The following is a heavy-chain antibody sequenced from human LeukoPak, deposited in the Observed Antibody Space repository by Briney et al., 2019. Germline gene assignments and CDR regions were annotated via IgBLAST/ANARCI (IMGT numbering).Heavy chain of an antibody. J-gene: IGHJ4*02. CDR3: ARAASRALDY. Sequence: TGGSLRLSCEASGFTFTNYAMNWVRQAPGKGLEWVANIKQDGSEKYYVDSVKGRFTISRDNAKNSLFLQMNSLRAEDTAVYYCARAASRALDYWGQGTLVTVSS. D-gene: IGHD2-15*01. CDR1: GFTFTNYA. CDR2: IKQDGSEK. V-gene: IGHV3-7*01.